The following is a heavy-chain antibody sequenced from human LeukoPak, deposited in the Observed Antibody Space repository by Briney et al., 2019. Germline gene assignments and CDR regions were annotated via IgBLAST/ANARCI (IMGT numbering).Heavy chain of an antibody. CDR2: ISYDGSNK. CDR1: GFTFSSYG. CDR3: AKDSGSGPVDY. Sequence: GGSLRLSCAASGFTFSSYGMHWVRQAPGKGLEWVAVISYDGSNKYYADSMKGRFTISRDNSKNTLYLQMNSLRAEDTAVYYCAKDSGSGPVDYWGQGTLVTVSS. J-gene: IGHJ4*02. V-gene: IGHV3-30*18. D-gene: IGHD6-19*01.